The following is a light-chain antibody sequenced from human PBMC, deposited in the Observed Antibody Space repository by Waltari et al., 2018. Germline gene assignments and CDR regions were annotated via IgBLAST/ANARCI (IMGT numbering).Light chain of an antibody. CDR2: RVF. Sequence: DVVMTQSPLSLSVTLGQAASISCKSSQSLGHSDGNTHLTWFHQRPGQSPRRLIYRVFNRDSGVPDRFSGSGSGTDFTLKVNKVEAEDVGVYYCMQGTHWPYTFGQGTKLDIK. CDR1: QSLGHSDGNTH. CDR3: MQGTHWPYT. J-gene: IGKJ2*01. V-gene: IGKV2-30*02.